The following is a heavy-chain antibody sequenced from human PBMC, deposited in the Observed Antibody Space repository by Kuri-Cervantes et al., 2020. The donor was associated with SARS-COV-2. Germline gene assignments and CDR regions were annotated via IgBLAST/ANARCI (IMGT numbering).Heavy chain of an antibody. V-gene: IGHV3-66*02. CDR1: GFTVNSNF. CDR2: VCSGVTT. D-gene: IGHD2-2*02. CDR3: ARDKYQLLYGGYYFDY. Sequence: GESLKISCAASGFTVNSNFMIWVRQAPGKGLEWASVVCSGVTTYYADSVKGRFTISRDNSKNTLYLQMNSLRAEDTAVYYCARDKYQLLYGGYYFDYWGQGTLVTVSS. J-gene: IGHJ4*02.